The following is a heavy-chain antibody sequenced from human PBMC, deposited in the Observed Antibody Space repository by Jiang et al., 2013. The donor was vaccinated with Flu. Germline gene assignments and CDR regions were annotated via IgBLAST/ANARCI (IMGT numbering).Heavy chain of an antibody. V-gene: IGHV3-23*01. CDR2: ISGSGGNT. Sequence: VQLLESGGGLVQPGGSLRLSCAASGFTFSSYAMSWVRQAPGKGLEWVSAISGSGGNTYYADSVKGRFTISRDNSKNTLYLQMNSLRAEDTAVYYCAKGLERYYYDSSGYSFDYWGQGTLVTVSS. CDR3: AKGLERYYYDSSGYSFDY. CDR1: GFTFSSYA. J-gene: IGHJ4*02. D-gene: IGHD3-22*01.